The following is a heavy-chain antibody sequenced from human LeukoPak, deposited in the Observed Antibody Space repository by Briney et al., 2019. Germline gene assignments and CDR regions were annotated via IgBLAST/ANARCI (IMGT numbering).Heavy chain of an antibody. V-gene: IGHV4-34*01. CDR1: GGSFSGYY. J-gene: IGHJ4*02. CDR3: ATNYYGSGRPFDY. Sequence: SETLSLTCAVYGGSFSGYYWSWIRQPPGKGLEWIGEINHSGSTNYNPSLKSRVTISVDTSKNQFSLKLSSVTAADTAVCYCATNYYGSGRPFDYWGQGTLVTVSS. CDR2: INHSGST. D-gene: IGHD3-10*01.